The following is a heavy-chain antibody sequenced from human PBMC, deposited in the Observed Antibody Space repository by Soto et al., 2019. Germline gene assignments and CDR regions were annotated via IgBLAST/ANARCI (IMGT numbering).Heavy chain of an antibody. J-gene: IGHJ4*02. D-gene: IGHD3-22*01. CDR2: ISSSSSYI. CDR3: VRARATDSRPDY. Sequence: GGSLSLSFAASEFTFSLYSMIWVRQAPGKGLEWVSSISSSSSYIYSEDSLKGRITISRDNAKNSLYLQMNSLRAEDTAIYYCVRARATDSRPDYWGQGTLVTVSS. V-gene: IGHV3-21*01. CDR1: EFTFSLYS.